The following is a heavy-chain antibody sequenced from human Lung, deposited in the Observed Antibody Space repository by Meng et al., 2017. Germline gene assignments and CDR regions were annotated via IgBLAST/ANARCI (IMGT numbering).Heavy chain of an antibody. Sequence: QVQLQGSGPRLVTPSETLSLTCAVSGGSISSGNWWSWVRQPPGKGLEWIGEISHSGNTNYSPSFRGRVTMSVGRSRDQFSLELNSVTAADTAVYFCARNGAYCLHSWGQGTLVTVSS. CDR3: ARNGAYCLHS. D-gene: IGHD4-17*01. CDR1: GGSISSGNW. CDR2: ISHSGNT. V-gene: IGHV4-4*02. J-gene: IGHJ4*02.